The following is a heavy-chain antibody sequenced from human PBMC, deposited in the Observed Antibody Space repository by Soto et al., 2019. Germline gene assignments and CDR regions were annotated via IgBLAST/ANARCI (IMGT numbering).Heavy chain of an antibody. Sequence: GGSLRLCCAASGFTFSSYAMHWVRQAPGKGLEWVAVISYDGSNKYYADSVKGRFTISRDNSKNTLYLQMNSLRAEDTAVYYCALIRGYCSSTSCLNLYYYYYYGMDVWGQGTTVTVSS. V-gene: IGHV3-30-3*01. J-gene: IGHJ6*02. CDR3: ALIRGYCSSTSCLNLYYYYYYGMDV. CDR2: ISYDGSNK. CDR1: GFTFSSYA. D-gene: IGHD2-2*01.